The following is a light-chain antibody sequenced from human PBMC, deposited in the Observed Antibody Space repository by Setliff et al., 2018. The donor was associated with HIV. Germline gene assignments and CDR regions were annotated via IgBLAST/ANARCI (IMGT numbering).Light chain of an antibody. J-gene: IGKJ1*01. CDR2: WAS. V-gene: IGKV4-1*01. Sequence: DIVMTQSPDSLAVSLGERATFNCKSSQSLLYSSNNKNYLVWYQQKPGQPPKLLIYWASTRESGVPDRFSGSGSGTDFTLTISSLQAEDVAVYYCQQYYNTPWTFGQGTKVDIK. CDR1: QSLLYSSNNKNY. CDR3: QQYYNTPWT.